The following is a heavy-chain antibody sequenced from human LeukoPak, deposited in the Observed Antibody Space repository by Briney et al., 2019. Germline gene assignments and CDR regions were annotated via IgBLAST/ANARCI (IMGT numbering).Heavy chain of an antibody. CDR2: IWYDGSNK. Sequence: PGRTLRLSCAASGFTFSNYGMHWVRQAPGKGLEWVAVIWYDGSNKYYADSVKGRFTISRDNSKNTLYLQMNSLRAEDTAVYYCARDVDYGNYIDSWGQGTLVTVSS. D-gene: IGHD4-17*01. CDR1: GFTFSNYG. V-gene: IGHV3-33*01. CDR3: ARDVDYGNYIDS. J-gene: IGHJ4*02.